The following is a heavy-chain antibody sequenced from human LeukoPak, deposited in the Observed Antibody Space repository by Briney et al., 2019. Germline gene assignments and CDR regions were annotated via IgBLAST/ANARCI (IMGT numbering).Heavy chain of an antibody. CDR1: GYTFTSYG. J-gene: IGHJ3*02. D-gene: IGHD5/OR15-5a*01. Sequence: ASVKVSCKASGYTFTSYGISWVRQAPGQGLEWMGWISAYNGNTNYAQKLQGRVTMTRDTSISTAYMELSRLRSDDTAVYYCARLSTPERFDIWGQGTMVTVSS. V-gene: IGHV1-18*01. CDR2: ISAYNGNT. CDR3: ARLSTPERFDI.